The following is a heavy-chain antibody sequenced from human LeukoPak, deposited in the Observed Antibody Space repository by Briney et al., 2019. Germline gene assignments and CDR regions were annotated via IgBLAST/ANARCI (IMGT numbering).Heavy chain of an antibody. CDR1: GFTFSSYW. Sequence: GGSLRLSCAASGFTFSSYWMSWVRQAPGKGLEWVANIKQDGSEKYYVDSVKGRFTISRDNAKNSLYLQMNSPRAEDTAVYYCARDLPYYDFWSGYYTDWFDPWGQGTLVTVSS. CDR3: ARDLPYYDFWSGYYTDWFDP. D-gene: IGHD3-3*01. V-gene: IGHV3-7*01. J-gene: IGHJ5*02. CDR2: IKQDGSEK.